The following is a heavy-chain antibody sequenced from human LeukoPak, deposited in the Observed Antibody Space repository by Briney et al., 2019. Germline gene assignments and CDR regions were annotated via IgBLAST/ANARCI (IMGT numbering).Heavy chain of an antibody. V-gene: IGHV4-39*01. J-gene: IGHJ6*02. Sequence: PSETLSLTCTVSGGSISSYYWGWIRQPPGKGLEWIGSIYYSGSTYCNPSLKSRVTISVDTSKNQFSLKLSSVTAADTAVYYCARLGIRFDYYYGMDVWGQGTTVTVSS. D-gene: IGHD7-27*01. CDR2: IYYSGST. CDR1: GGSISSYY. CDR3: ARLGIRFDYYYGMDV.